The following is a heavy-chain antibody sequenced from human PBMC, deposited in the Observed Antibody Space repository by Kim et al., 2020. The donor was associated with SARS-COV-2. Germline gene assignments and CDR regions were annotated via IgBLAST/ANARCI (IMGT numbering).Heavy chain of an antibody. V-gene: IGHV3-15*01. CDR1: GFSFSLAW. CDR3: TTERLFYNGYKPFGE. Sequence: GGSLRLSCAASGFSFSLAWMSWVRQAPGKGLEWVGRINPNSDGATTDYAAPVKGRITISRDDSKTTVYLQMNSLRAEDTALYYCTTERLFYNGYKPFGEWGPGTQVTVSS. CDR2: INPNSDGATT. D-gene: IGHD1-1*01. J-gene: IGHJ4*02.